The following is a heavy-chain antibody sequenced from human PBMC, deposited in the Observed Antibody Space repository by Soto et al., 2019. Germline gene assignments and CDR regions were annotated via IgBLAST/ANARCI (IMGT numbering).Heavy chain of an antibody. V-gene: IGHV3-72*01. CDR2: IVNKANSHAT. CDR3: VREYYYAFDF. CDR1: GFIFSDYY. Sequence: EVQLVESGGGLVQPGGSLRLSCAASGFIFSDYYMDLVRQAPGKGLEWVGRIVNKANSHATYYAESVKGRFTISRDDXXXXXXXXXXXXXXXXXXXXXXVREYYYAFDFWGQGTLVTVSS. J-gene: IGHJ4*02. D-gene: IGHD3-10*01.